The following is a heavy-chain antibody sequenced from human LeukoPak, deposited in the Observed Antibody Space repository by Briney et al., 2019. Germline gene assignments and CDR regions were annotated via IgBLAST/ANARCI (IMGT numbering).Heavy chain of an antibody. D-gene: IGHD5-24*01. Sequence: GASVTVSFKSSGYTFSTHGVTWVRQAPGQGPERMGWISAYEGNTNYAQKFQDRVTMTTHTSTSTAYMELRSLTSDDTAVYYCARTLGGMTVERATGLDLWGRGTLVTVSS. J-gene: IGHJ2*01. V-gene: IGHV1-18*01. CDR2: ISAYEGNT. CDR3: ARTLGGMTVERATGLDL. CDR1: GYTFSTHG.